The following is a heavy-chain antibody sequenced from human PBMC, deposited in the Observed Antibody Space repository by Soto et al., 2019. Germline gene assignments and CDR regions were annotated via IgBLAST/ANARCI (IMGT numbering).Heavy chain of an antibody. CDR2: IYHSGST. CDR3: ARVLFGRGNWFDP. V-gene: IGHV4-34*01. Sequence: SETLSLTCAVYGGSFSGYYWSWIRQPPGKGLEWIGDIYHSGSTNYNPSLKSRVTISVDTSKNQFSLKLSSVTAADTAVYYCARVLFGRGNWFDPRGQGTLLTVSS. D-gene: IGHD3-3*01. J-gene: IGHJ5*02. CDR1: GGSFSGYY.